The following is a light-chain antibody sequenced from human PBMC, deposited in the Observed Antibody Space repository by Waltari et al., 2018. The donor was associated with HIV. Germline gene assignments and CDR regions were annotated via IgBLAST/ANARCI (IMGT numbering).Light chain of an antibody. V-gene: IGKV1-33*01. CDR2: DAS. Sequence: DIQLTHSPSSLSASVGDRVAITCQASQDISNCLNWYQQKPGKAPKLLIYDASNLHTGVPSRFSGSGSGTDFTFTITSLQPEDIATYYCQQYDNPLITFGQGTRLDIK. CDR1: QDISNC. CDR3: QQYDNPLIT. J-gene: IGKJ5*01.